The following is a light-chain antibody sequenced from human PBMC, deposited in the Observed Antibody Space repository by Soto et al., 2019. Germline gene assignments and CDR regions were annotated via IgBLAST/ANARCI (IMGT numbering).Light chain of an antibody. Sequence: DIQMTQSPSTLSAFVGDRVTITCRASQSITTWLAWYRQKPGKAPKVLIHKASSLKSGVPSRFSGSGSGTEFTLTISSLQPDDIATYYCQQYNSYSWTFGQGTKVEIK. V-gene: IGKV1-5*03. J-gene: IGKJ1*01. CDR2: KAS. CDR3: QQYNSYSWT. CDR1: QSITTW.